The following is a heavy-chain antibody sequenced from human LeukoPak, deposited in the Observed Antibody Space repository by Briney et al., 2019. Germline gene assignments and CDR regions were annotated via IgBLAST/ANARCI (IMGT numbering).Heavy chain of an antibody. CDR1: GYTFTSYA. D-gene: IGHD6-25*01. Sequence: GASVKVSCKASGYTFTSYAMHWVRQAPGQRLEWMGWINAGNGNTKYSQKFQGRVTITRDTSASTAYMELSSLRSEDTAVYYCARGGIAATAPVDYWGQGTLVTVSS. CDR2: INAGNGNT. J-gene: IGHJ4*02. CDR3: ARGGIAATAPVDY. V-gene: IGHV1-3*01.